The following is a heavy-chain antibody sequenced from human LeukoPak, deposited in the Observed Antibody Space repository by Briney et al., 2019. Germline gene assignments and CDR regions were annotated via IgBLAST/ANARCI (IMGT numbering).Heavy chain of an antibody. Sequence: ASVKVSCKASGYTFTSYAISWVRQAPGQGLEWMGWISTYNGNTNYAQKFQGRVTLTTDTSTSTAFMDLRSLRPDDTAVYHCARVAIGSWYFDLWGRGTLVTVSS. CDR1: GYTFTSYA. J-gene: IGHJ2*01. CDR2: ISTYNGNT. CDR3: ARVAIGSWYFDL. D-gene: IGHD2-15*01. V-gene: IGHV1-18*01.